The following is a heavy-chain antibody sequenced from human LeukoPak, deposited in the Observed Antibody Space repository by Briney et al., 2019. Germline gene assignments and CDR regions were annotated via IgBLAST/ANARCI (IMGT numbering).Heavy chain of an antibody. V-gene: IGHV1-18*01. J-gene: IGHJ1*01. D-gene: IGHD3-22*01. CDR1: GYTFTSYG. Sequence: ASVKVSCKASGYTFTSYGIRWVRQAPGQGLAWMGWISAYNGNTNYAQKLQGRVTMTTDTSTSTAYMELRSLRSDDTAVYYCARDRASFAPYYYDSSREYFQHWGQGTLVTVSS. CDR2: ISAYNGNT. CDR3: ARDRASFAPYYYDSSREYFQH.